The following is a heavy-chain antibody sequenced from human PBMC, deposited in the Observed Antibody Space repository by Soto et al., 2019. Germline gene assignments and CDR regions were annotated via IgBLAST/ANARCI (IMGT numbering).Heavy chain of an antibody. CDR2: IYWDDDK. Sequence: QITLKESGPTLVKPTQTLTLTCTFSGFSLSTSGVGVGXIXXXXXXXXXXLXLIYWDDDKRYSPSLKSRLTITKDTSKNQVVLTMTNMDPVDTATYYCAHSLIPNWGSRGAFDYWGQGTLVTVSS. D-gene: IGHD7-27*01. CDR1: GFSLSTSGVG. V-gene: IGHV2-5*02. J-gene: IGHJ4*02. CDR3: AHSLIPNWGSRGAFDY.